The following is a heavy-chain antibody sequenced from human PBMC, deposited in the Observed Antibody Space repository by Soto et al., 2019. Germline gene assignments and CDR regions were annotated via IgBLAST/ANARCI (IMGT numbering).Heavy chain of an antibody. D-gene: IGHD3-3*01. CDR3: ARVEHYDLWSSYWGGHFDY. Sequence: QVHLKESGPGLLKPSQTLSLTCSVSGGSISSGSYYWSWIRQHPGKGLEWVVHIYYSVSTYYNPSLKSRVTISLDTSKNQFSMKLSSVTAADTAVYYCARVEHYDLWSSYWGGHFDYWGQGTLVTVSS. CDR2: IYYSVST. J-gene: IGHJ4*02. V-gene: IGHV4-31*03. CDR1: GGSISSGSYY.